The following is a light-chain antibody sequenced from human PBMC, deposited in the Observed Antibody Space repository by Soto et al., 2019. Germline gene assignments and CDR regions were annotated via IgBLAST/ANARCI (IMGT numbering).Light chain of an antibody. CDR1: QTVGRN. CDR3: QQYNNWPWT. CDR2: GAS. J-gene: IGKJ1*01. Sequence: EIVMTQSPYTLSVSPGERATLSCRSSQTVGRNLAWYQQKPGQPPRLLFYGASTRATGIPARFSGSGSGTDFTLTISSLQSEDFAVYYCQQYNNWPWTFGQGTKVDIK. V-gene: IGKV3-15*01.